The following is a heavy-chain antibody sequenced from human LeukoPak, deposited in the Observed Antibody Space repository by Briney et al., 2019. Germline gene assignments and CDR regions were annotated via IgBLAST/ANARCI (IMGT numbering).Heavy chain of an antibody. V-gene: IGHV3-23*01. Sequence: GGSLRLSCAASGFTFSSYAMSWVRQAPGKGLEWVSAISGSGGSTYYADSVKGRFTISRDNSKNTLYLQMNSLRAEDTAVYYCAKDLYYYDSSGSNAYFDYWGQGTLATVSS. D-gene: IGHD3-22*01. CDR1: GFTFSSYA. J-gene: IGHJ4*02. CDR2: ISGSGGST. CDR3: AKDLYYYDSSGSNAYFDY.